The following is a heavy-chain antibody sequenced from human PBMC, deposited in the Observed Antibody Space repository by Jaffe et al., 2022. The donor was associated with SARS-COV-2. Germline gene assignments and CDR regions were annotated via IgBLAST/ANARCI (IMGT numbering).Heavy chain of an antibody. J-gene: IGHJ5*02. Sequence: QITLKESGPTLVKPTQTLTLTCTFSGFSLSTSGVGVGWIRQPPGKALEWLALIYWNDDKRYSPSLKSRLTITKDTSKNQVVLTMTNMDPVDTATYYCAHSSSGWMNRGFDPWGQGTLVTVSS. D-gene: IGHD6-19*01. CDR1: GFSLSTSGVG. CDR2: IYWNDDK. V-gene: IGHV2-5*01. CDR3: AHSSSGWMNRGFDP.